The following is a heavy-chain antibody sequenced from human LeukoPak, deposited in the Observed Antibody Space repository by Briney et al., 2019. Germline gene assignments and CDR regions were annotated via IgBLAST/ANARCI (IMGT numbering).Heavy chain of an antibody. CDR2: ISSSSYI. D-gene: IGHD3-10*01. CDR3: ATDYYVSGSYYRLFY. CDR1: GFTFSRYS. V-gene: IGHV3-21*01. J-gene: IGHJ4*02. Sequence: GGSLRLSCAASGFTFSRYSMTWVRQAPGKGLEWVSSISSSSYIYYADSVKGRFTISRDNAKNALYLQMNNLRAEDTAIYYCATDYYVSGSYYRLFYWGQGTLVTVSS.